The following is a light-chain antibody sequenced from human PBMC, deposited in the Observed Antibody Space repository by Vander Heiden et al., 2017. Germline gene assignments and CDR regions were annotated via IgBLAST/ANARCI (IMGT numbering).Light chain of an antibody. CDR3: QQLNSYPPT. J-gene: IGKJ4*01. CDR1: QGIRGY. Sequence: DIQWTQPPSFLSPSVGDRVTITCRASQGIRGYLAWYQQKPGKAPTLLLYSASTSQRGVPSTFSGSGSATAFTLTISSLQPADFATYYCQQLNSYPPTFGGGTKLEIK. V-gene: IGKV1-9*01. CDR2: SAS.